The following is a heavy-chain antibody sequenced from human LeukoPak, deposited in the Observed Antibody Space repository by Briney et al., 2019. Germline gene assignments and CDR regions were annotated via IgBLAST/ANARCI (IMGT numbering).Heavy chain of an antibody. V-gene: IGHV4-30-2*01. CDR2: IYHSGST. D-gene: IGHD2-2*01. CDR1: GGSFSSGDYS. Sequence: SETLSLTCTVSGGSFSSGDYSWSWIRQPPGKGLEWIGYIYHSGSTYYNPSLKSRVTISIDKSKNQFSLKLSSVTAADTAVYYCARNVVVPYYFDCWGRGTLVTVSS. J-gene: IGHJ4*02. CDR3: ARNVVVPYYFDC.